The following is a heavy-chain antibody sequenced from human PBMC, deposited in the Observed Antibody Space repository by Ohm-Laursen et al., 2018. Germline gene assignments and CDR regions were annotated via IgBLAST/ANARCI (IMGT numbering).Heavy chain of an antibody. J-gene: IGHJ6*02. V-gene: IGHV3-23*01. CDR3: AKVVLRFFDWLSHPGMDV. CDR1: GFTFSISG. CDR2: ISVSGSST. D-gene: IGHD3-9*01. Sequence: SLRLSCAASGFTFSISGMTWVRQAPGKGLEWVSGISVSGSSTDYADSVKGRFTISRDNSKSTLYLQMNSLRAEDTAVYYCAKVVLRFFDWLSHPGMDVWGQGTTVTVSS.